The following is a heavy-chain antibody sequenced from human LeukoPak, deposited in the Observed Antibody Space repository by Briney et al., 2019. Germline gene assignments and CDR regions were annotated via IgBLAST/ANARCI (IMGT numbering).Heavy chain of an antibody. CDR2: INHSGST. CDR3: ARGIIGGDYGQRDAFDI. D-gene: IGHD4-17*01. CDR1: GGSFSGYY. J-gene: IGHJ3*02. Sequence: WETVSLTCAVYGGSFSGYYWSWIRQPPGKGLEWIGEINHSGSTNYNPSLKSRVTISVDTSKNQFSLKLSSVTAADTAVYYCARGIIGGDYGQRDAFDIWGQGTMVTDSS. V-gene: IGHV4-34*01.